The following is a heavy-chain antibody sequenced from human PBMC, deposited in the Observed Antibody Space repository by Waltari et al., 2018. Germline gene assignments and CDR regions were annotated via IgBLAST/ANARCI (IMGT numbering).Heavy chain of an antibody. V-gene: IGHV1-2*02. J-gene: IGHJ4*02. CDR1: GYPFTSYY. D-gene: IGHD1-26*01. Sequence: QVQLVQSGAEVKKPGASVKVSCKTSGYPFTSYYMHWVRQAPGQGLEWMGWINTRNGGKNDAQKYQGRVTMTRDTSISTAYMELSRLISNDTAVYYCARTYQSGSYSDYWGQGTPVTVSS. CDR3: ARTYQSGSYSDY. CDR2: INTRNGGK.